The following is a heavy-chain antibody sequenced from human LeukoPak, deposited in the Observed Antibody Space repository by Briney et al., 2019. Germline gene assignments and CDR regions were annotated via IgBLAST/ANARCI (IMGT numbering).Heavy chain of an antibody. Sequence: RSLRLSCAASGFTFSSYGMHWVRQAPGKGLEWVAVISYDGSNKYYADSVKGRFTISRDNSKNTLYLQMNSLRAEDTAVYYCAKGRVAAAGTGFGFDYWGQGTLVTVSS. CDR1: GFTFSSYG. J-gene: IGHJ4*02. D-gene: IGHD6-13*01. CDR2: ISYDGSNK. CDR3: AKGRVAAAGTGFGFDY. V-gene: IGHV3-30*18.